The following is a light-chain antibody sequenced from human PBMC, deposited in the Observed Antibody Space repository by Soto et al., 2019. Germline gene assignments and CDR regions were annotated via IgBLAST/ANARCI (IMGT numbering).Light chain of an antibody. Sequence: DIQTPQSPATRSASVEYILTIAFRASQSISNWLAWYQQKPGKAPQLLIYMASSLESGVPSRFSGSGSGTEFTLTISSLQPDDFATYYCQQYNSYYTFGQGTQVDI. V-gene: IGKV1-5*03. CDR1: QSISNW. CDR3: QQYNSYYT. J-gene: IGKJ2*01. CDR2: MAS.